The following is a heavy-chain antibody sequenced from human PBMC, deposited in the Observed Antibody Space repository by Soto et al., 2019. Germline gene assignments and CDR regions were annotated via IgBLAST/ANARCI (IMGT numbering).Heavy chain of an antibody. CDR1: GGTFSSYA. CDR2: IIPIFGTA. V-gene: IGHV1-69*13. Sequence: SVKVSCKASGGTFSSYASSWVRQAPGQGLEWMGGIIPIFGTANYAQKFQGRVTITADESTSTAYMEQSSLRSEDTAVYYCARDRASPSRRDYYYYGMDVWGQGTTVTVSS. CDR3: ARDRASPSRRDYYYYGMDV. J-gene: IGHJ6*02. D-gene: IGHD2-2*01.